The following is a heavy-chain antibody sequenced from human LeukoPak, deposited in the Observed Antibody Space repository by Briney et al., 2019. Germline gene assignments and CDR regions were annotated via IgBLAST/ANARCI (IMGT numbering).Heavy chain of an antibody. Sequence: SETLSLTCTVSGGSVSSGNYYWSWIRQPPGKGLEWIGYIFYSGSTKYNPSLESRVTISVDTSKNQFSLKVSSVTAADTAVYYCAREIITAGYYYYYMDVWGKGTTVTVSS. V-gene: IGHV4-61*01. J-gene: IGHJ6*03. CDR2: IFYSGST. CDR1: GGSVSSGNYY. CDR3: AREIITAGYYYYYMDV. D-gene: IGHD6-25*01.